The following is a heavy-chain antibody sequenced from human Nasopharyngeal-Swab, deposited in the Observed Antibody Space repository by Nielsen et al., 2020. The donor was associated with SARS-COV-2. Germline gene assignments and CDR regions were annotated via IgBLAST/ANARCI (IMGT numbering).Heavy chain of an antibody. V-gene: IGHV4-31*03. CDR3: ARAMIVVVINAFDI. Sequence: SETLSLTCTVSGGYISSGGYYWSWIRQHPGKGLEWIGNIYYSGSTYYNPSLKSRVTISVDTSKNQFSLKLSFVTAADTAVYYCARAMIVVVINAFDIWGQGTTVTVSS. CDR2: IYYSGST. J-gene: IGHJ3*02. CDR1: GGYISSGGYY. D-gene: IGHD3-22*01.